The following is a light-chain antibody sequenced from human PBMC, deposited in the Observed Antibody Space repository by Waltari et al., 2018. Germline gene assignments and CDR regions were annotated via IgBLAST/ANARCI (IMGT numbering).Light chain of an antibody. Sequence: EIVLTQSPATLSLSPGERATPSCRASQSLSSYLAWYQQKPGQAPRLLIYDASNRATGIPARFSGSGSGTDFTLTISSLEPEDFAVYYCQQRSNWPGITFGQGTRLEIK. V-gene: IGKV3-11*01. CDR3: QQRSNWPGIT. J-gene: IGKJ5*01. CDR1: QSLSSY. CDR2: DAS.